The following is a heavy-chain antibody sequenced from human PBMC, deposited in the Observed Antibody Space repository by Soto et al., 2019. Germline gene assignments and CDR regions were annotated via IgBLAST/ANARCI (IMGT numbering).Heavy chain of an antibody. V-gene: IGHV1-3*01. CDR1: GYTFTSYA. Sequence: QVQLVQSGAEVKKPGASVKVSCKASGYTFTSYAMHWVRQAPGQRLEWMGWINAGNGNTKYSQKFQGRVTITRDTSASTAYMALSSLRSEDTAVYYCARMERVGDYEYWGQGTLVTVSS. D-gene: IGHD4-17*01. J-gene: IGHJ4*02. CDR2: INAGNGNT. CDR3: ARMERVGDYEY.